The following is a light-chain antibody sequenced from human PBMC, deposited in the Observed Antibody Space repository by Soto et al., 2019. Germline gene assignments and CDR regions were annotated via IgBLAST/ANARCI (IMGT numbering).Light chain of an antibody. CDR2: KAS. V-gene: IGKV1-5*03. J-gene: IGKJ1*01. CDR1: QSISSW. CDR3: QQYNSYPWT. Sequence: DIPMTQSPSTLSASVGDRVTITCRASQSISSWLAWYQQKPGKAPKLLIYKASSFESGVPSRCSGSGSGTEFTLTISSLQPDDFATYYCQQYNSYPWTFGQGTKVEIK.